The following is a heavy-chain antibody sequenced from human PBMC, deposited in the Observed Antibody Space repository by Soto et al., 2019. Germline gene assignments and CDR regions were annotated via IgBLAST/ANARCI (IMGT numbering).Heavy chain of an antibody. J-gene: IGHJ4*02. CDR2: IIPILGIA. CDR3: ARDRLSGYEATDY. Sequence: QVQLVQSGAEVKKPGSSVKVSCKASGGTFSSYTISWVRQAPGQGLEWMGRIIPILGIANYAQKFQGRGTXTXNXXTSTAYMELSSLRSEDTAVYYCARDRLSGYEATDYWGQGTLVTVSS. CDR1: GGTFSSYT. D-gene: IGHD5-12*01. V-gene: IGHV1-69*08.